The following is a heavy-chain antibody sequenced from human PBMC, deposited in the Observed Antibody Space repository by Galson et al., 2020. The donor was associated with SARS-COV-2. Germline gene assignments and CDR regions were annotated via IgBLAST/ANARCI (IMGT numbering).Heavy chain of an antibody. J-gene: IGHJ4*02. D-gene: IGHD5-18*01. CDR3: ARDTAMARDPSPPFDY. V-gene: IGHV6-1*01. Sequence: SQTLSLTCAISGDSVSSNSAAWHWIRQSPSRGLEWLGRTYYRSKWYNDYAVSVKSRITINPDTSKNQFSLQLNSVTPEDTAVYYCARDTAMARDPSPPFDYWGQGTLVTVSS. CDR1: GDSVSSNSAA. CDR2: TYYRSKWYN.